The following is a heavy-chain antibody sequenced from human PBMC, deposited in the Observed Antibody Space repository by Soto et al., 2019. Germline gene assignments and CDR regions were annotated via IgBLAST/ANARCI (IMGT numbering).Heavy chain of an antibody. CDR1: GYSFTSYW. D-gene: IGHD3-16*01. V-gene: IGHV5-10-1*01. Sequence: GESLKISCKGSGYSFTSYWISWVRQMPGKGLEWMGRIDPSDSYTNYSPSFQGHVTISADKSISTAYLQWSSLKASDTAMYYCAWGGFYFFDYWGQGTLVTVSS. CDR2: IDPSDSYT. J-gene: IGHJ4*02. CDR3: AWGGFYFFDY.